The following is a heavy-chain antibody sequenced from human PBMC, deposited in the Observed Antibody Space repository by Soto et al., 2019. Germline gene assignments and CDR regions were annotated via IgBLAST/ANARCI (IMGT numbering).Heavy chain of an antibody. CDR1: GFTFSSYA. CDR3: ARDPSSSSGQGVHFDY. CDR2: ISYDGSNK. J-gene: IGHJ4*02. D-gene: IGHD6-6*01. V-gene: IGHV3-30-3*01. Sequence: GGSLRLSCAASGFTFSSYAMHWVRQAPGKGLEWVAVISYDGSNKYYADSVKGRFTISRDNSKNTLYLQMNSLRAEDTAVYYCARDPSSSSGQGVHFDYWGQGTLVTVSS.